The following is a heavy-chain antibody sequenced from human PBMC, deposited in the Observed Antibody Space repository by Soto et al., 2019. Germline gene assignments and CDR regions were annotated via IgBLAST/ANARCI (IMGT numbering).Heavy chain of an antibody. D-gene: IGHD2-15*01. J-gene: IGHJ6*02. V-gene: IGHV4-31*03. Sequence: SETLSLTCTVSGGSISSGGYYWSWIRQHPGKGLEWIGYIYYSGSTYYNPSLKSRVTISVDTSKNQFSLKLSSVTAADTAVYYCARGHDILVRSNYYYYYGMDVWGQGTTVTVSS. CDR1: GGSISSGGYY. CDR2: IYYSGST. CDR3: ARGHDILVRSNYYYYYGMDV.